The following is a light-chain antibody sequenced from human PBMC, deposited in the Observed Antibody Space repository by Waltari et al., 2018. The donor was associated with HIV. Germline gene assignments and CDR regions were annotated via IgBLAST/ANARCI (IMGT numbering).Light chain of an antibody. CDR3: QAWDSINELRV. CDR2: QDS. CDR1: NLGDKF. Sequence: SYDLTQPPSVSVSPGQTARITCSGDNLGDKFVSWYQFKAGQTPMLVMYQDSKRPSGIPEQFSGSNSGHTATLIISRTLDIDEGDYYCQAWDSINELRVFGGGTKVTVL. V-gene: IGLV3-1*01. J-gene: IGLJ2*01.